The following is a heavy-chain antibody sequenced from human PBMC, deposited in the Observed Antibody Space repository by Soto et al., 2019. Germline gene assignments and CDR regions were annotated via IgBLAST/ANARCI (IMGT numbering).Heavy chain of an antibody. CDR3: ARVATIFGVVPDY. D-gene: IGHD3-3*01. J-gene: IGHJ4*02. Sequence: VASVKVSCKASGYTFTRYYIHWVRQAPGQGLEWMGWINPNGGGTNYAQKFQDWVTMTRDTSISTAYMELSRLKSDDTAVYYCARVATIFGVVPDYWGQGTLVTVSS. CDR2: INPNGGGT. V-gene: IGHV1-2*04. CDR1: GYTFTRYY.